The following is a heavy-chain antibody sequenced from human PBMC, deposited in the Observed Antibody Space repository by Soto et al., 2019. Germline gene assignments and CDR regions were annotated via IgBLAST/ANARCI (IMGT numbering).Heavy chain of an antibody. CDR2: ISGSGGST. CDR3: AKKGEGGSYYYYGMDV. D-gene: IGHD3-16*01. V-gene: IGHV3-23*01. Sequence: PGGSLRLSCAASGFTFSSYAMSWVRQAPGKGLEWVSAISGSGGSTYYADSVKGRFTIPRDKSKNTLYLQMNSLRAEDTAVYYCAKKGEGGSYYYYGMDVWGQGTTVTVYS. CDR1: GFTFSSYA. J-gene: IGHJ6*02.